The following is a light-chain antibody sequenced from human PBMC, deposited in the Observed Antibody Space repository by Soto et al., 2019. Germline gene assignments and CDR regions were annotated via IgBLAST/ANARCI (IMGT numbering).Light chain of an antibody. CDR3: QQLYSYPWT. CDR2: AAS. J-gene: IGKJ1*01. Sequence: DIQLTQSPSFLSASVGDRVTITCRASQGISSYLAWYQQKPGKAPKLLIYAASTLQSGVPSRFSGRGSWTEFTLTISSLQPEDFATYYCQQLYSYPWTFGQGTKVEIK. CDR1: QGISSY. V-gene: IGKV1-9*01.